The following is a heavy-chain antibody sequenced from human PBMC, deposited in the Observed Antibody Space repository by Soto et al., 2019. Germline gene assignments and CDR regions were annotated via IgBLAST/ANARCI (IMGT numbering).Heavy chain of an antibody. J-gene: IGHJ4*02. Sequence: ASVKVSCKASGYTFTSYGISWVRQAPGQGLEWMGWISAYNGNKNYAQKLQGRVTMTTDTSTSTAHMELRSLRSDDTAVYYCATGRGSSWYFDYWGQGTLVTVSS. CDR2: ISAYNGNK. D-gene: IGHD6-13*01. V-gene: IGHV1-18*01. CDR1: GYTFTSYG. CDR3: ATGRGSSWYFDY.